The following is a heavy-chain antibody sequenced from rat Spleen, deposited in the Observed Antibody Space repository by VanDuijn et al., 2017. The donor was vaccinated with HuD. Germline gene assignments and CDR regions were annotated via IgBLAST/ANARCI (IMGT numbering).Heavy chain of an antibody. CDR3: ASLTTGIPLDYWYFDF. Sequence: QVQLKESGPGLVQPSQTLSLTCTVSGFSLISYSVSWVRQPPGKGLDWMGVIWGNGNTNFNSALKSRLSISRDTSKSQIYLKMNSLQTEDTATYYCASLTTGIPLDYWYFDFWGPGTMVTVSS. CDR2: IWGNGNT. J-gene: IGHJ1*01. D-gene: IGHD1-9*01. CDR1: GFSLISYS. V-gene: IGHV2-13*01.